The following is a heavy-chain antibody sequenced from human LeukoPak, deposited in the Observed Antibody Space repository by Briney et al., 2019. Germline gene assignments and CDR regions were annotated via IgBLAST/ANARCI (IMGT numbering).Heavy chain of an antibody. V-gene: IGHV1-2*02. J-gene: IGHJ6*02. D-gene: IGHD1-14*01. Sequence: ASVKVSCKASGYTFIDYYMHWVRQAPGQGLEWMGWIDPNSGGTNSAQKFQGRVTMTRDTSISTAYMELCRLSSDDTAVYYCGRVWLRDHGSYGMDVWGQGTTVTVSS. CDR3: GRVWLRDHGSYGMDV. CDR1: GYTFIDYY. CDR2: IDPNSGGT.